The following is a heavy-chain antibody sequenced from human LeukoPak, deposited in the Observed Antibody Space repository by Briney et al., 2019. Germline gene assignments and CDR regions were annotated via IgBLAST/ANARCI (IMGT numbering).Heavy chain of an antibody. Sequence: GRSLRLSCAASAASGFTFSSYAFHWVRQAPGKGLEWVAVISYDGNNAYYADSVRGRFTISRDNSKSTLFLQMNSLRAEDTAVYYCATEGSVNYYYDISGYYNHWGQGTLVTVSS. CDR3: ATEGSVNYYYDISGYYNH. J-gene: IGHJ4*02. V-gene: IGHV3-30-3*01. CDR2: ISYDGNNA. CDR1: GFTFSSYA. D-gene: IGHD3-22*01.